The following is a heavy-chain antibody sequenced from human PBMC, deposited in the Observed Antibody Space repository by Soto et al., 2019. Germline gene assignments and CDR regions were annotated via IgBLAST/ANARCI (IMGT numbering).Heavy chain of an antibody. J-gene: IGHJ4*02. V-gene: IGHV1-18*04. Sequence: AAVKVSCTSSGYTFTSYGISWVRQAPGQGLEWMGWISAYNGNTNYAQKLQGRVTMTTDTSTSTAYMELRSLRSDDTAVYYCARVVGEWWQATGLDDWGQGTLVTV. CDR1: GYTFTSYG. D-gene: IGHD3-16*01. CDR3: ARVVGEWWQATGLDD. CDR2: ISAYNGNT.